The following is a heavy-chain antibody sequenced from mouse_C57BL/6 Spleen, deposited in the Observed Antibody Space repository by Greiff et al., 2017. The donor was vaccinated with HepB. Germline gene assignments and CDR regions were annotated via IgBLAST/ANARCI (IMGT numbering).Heavy chain of an antibody. J-gene: IGHJ4*01. Sequence: EVMLVESGGGLVKPGGSLKLSCAASGFTFSDYGMHWVRQAPEKGLEWVAYISSGSSTIYYADTVKGRFTISRDNAKNTLFLQMTGLRSEDTAMYYCARRNAHAMDYWGQGTSVTVSS. CDR3: ARRNAHAMDY. CDR1: GFTFSDYG. CDR2: ISSGSSTI. V-gene: IGHV5-17*01.